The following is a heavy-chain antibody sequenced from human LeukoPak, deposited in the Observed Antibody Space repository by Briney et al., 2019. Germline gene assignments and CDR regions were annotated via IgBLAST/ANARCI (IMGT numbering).Heavy chain of an antibody. CDR1: GFTVITND. CDR2: ISSGGDYI. J-gene: IGHJ4*02. CDR3: ANAWSNFDF. V-gene: IGHV3-21*01. Sequence: PRRSLRLSCAPSGFTVITNDMTWVRQAPRKGLEWVSSISSGGDYIFYADSVKGRFTISRDNAKNSLYLQMNSLRAEDTAVYYCANAWSNFDFWGQGTLVTVSS.